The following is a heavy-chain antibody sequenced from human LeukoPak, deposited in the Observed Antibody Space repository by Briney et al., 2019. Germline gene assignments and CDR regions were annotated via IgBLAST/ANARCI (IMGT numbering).Heavy chain of an antibody. Sequence: PGGSLRLSCAASGFTFSDYYMSWIRQAPGKGLEWVSCISSSGSTIYYADSVKGRFTISRDNAKNSLYLQMNSLRAEDTAVYYCARDKKRVPAVVYLFDYWGQGTLVTVSS. CDR3: ARDKKRVPAVVYLFDY. D-gene: IGHD2-2*01. V-gene: IGHV3-11*01. CDR2: ISSSGSTI. CDR1: GFTFSDYY. J-gene: IGHJ4*02.